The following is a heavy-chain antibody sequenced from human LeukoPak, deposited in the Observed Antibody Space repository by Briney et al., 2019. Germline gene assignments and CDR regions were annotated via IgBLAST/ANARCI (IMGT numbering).Heavy chain of an antibody. J-gene: IGHJ4*02. Sequence: GGSLRLSCAASAFTFSSYGMYWVRQAPGKGLEWVAFIRYDGSDKYYADSVKGRFTISRDNSKNTLYLQMNSLRAEDTAVYYCAKGYPVDYYDNTACDYWGRGTLVTVSS. V-gene: IGHV3-30*02. CDR2: IRYDGSDK. CDR3: AKGYPVDYYDNTACDY. CDR1: AFTFSSYG. D-gene: IGHD3-22*01.